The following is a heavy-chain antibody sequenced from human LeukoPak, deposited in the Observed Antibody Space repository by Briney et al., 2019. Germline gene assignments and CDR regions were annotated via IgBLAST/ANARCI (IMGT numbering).Heavy chain of an antibody. J-gene: IGHJ4*02. V-gene: IGHV3-23*01. CDR3: AKGWFGETLHGPHDY. Sequence: GGSLRLSCAASQFTFSSFAMTWVRQAPGKGLEWVSSISASGSLTYYADSVKGRFTISRDNSKSILFLQMNSLTVEDTAVYYWAKGWFGETLHGPHDYWGQGALVTVSS. D-gene: IGHD3-10*01. CDR2: ISASGSLT. CDR1: QFTFSSFA.